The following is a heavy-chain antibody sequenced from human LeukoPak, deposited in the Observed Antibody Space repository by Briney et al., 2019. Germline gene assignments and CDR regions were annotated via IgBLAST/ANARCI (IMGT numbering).Heavy chain of an antibody. Sequence: ASVKVSCKASGYTFTDFFIHWVRQAPGQGLEWMGWINPYSGAPNYAKNFQGGVTMTRDTSISTSYMEWGRRRSADTAVYYCASGGGFDYWGQGTLVTVSS. CDR2: INPYSGAP. CDR1: GYTFTDFF. CDR3: ASGGGFDY. V-gene: IGHV1-2*02. D-gene: IGHD1-14*01. J-gene: IGHJ4*02.